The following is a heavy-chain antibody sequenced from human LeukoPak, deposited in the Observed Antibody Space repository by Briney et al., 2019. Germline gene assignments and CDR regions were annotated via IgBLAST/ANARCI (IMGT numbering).Heavy chain of an antibody. V-gene: IGHV3-30*18. D-gene: IGHD2-21*02. CDR1: RFTFSSSA. CDR3: AKALAYCGGDCYDAFDI. J-gene: IGHJ3*02. Sequence: GGSLRLSCAASRFTFSSSAMSWVRQAPGKGLEWVAVISYDGSNKYYADSVKGRFTISRDNSKNTLYLQMNSLRAEDTAVYYCAKALAYCGGDCYDAFDIWGQGTMVTVSS. CDR2: ISYDGSNK.